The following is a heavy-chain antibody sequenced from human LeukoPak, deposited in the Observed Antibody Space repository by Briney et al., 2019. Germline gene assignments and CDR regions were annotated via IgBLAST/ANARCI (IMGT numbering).Heavy chain of an antibody. V-gene: IGHV4-61*02. CDR2: IYTSGST. J-gene: IGHJ6*03. CDR1: GGSISSGSYY. D-gene: IGHD5-12*01. CDR3: ARVFGGSDFNYYYYYVDV. Sequence: SQTLSLTCTVSGGSISSGSYYWSWIRQPAGKGLEWIGRIYTSGSTNYNPSLKSRVTISVDTSKNQFSLKLSSVTAPDTAVYYCARVFGGSDFNYYYYYVDVWGKGTTVTISS.